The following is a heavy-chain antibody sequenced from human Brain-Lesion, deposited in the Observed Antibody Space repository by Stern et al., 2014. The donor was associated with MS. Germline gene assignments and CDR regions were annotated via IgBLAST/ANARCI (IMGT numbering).Heavy chain of an antibody. CDR2: INPKSGCT. CDR1: GYTFTGYY. D-gene: IGHD3-22*01. J-gene: IGHJ4*02. V-gene: IGHV1-2*04. CDR3: ATYYYDSTGYNDF. Sequence: QLVQSGAEVTKPGASVKVSCKASGYTFTGYYMHWVRQAPGKGLEWMGWINPKSGCTNYAQKFQGWVTMARDTSNNTAYMELSRLRSDDTAVYYCATYYYDSTGYNDFWGQGTLVTVSS.